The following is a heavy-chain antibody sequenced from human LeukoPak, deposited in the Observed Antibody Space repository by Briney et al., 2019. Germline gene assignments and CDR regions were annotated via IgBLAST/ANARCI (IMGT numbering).Heavy chain of an antibody. Sequence: GGSLRLSCAASGFTFSSYGMSWVRQAPGKGLEWVSAISGSGGSTYYADSVKGRFTISRDNSKNTLYLQMNSLRAEDTAVYYCAKGSRAPGRLRYFDWLLYPFFDYWGQGTLVTVSS. V-gene: IGHV3-23*01. CDR1: GFTFSSYG. D-gene: IGHD3-9*01. J-gene: IGHJ4*02. CDR2: ISGSGGST. CDR3: AKGSRAPGRLRYFDWLLYPFFDY.